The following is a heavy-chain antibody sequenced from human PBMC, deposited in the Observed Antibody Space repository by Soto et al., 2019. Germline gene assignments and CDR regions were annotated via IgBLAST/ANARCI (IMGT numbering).Heavy chain of an antibody. CDR2: INHSGST. CDR1: GGSFSSYY. J-gene: IGHJ5*02. CDR3: ARGEPRFMEWLLLSEYFDP. V-gene: IGHV4-34*01. Sequence: QVQLQQWGAGLLKPSETLSLTCAVYGGSFSSYYWSWIRQPPGKGLEWIGVINHSGSTNYDPSLKSSVTISIDTSKNQVSLTLSSVTAAHTAVYYCARGEPRFMEWLLLSEYFDPWGQGTLVTVSS. D-gene: IGHD3-3*01.